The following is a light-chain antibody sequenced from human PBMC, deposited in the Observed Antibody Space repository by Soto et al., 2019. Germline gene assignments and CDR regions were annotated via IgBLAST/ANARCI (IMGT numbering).Light chain of an antibody. V-gene: IGLV2-14*01. Sequence: QSALTQPASVSGSPGQSITISCTGTSSDVGGYNYVSLYQQHPGKAPKLMIYDVSNRPSGVSNRFSGSKSGNTASLTISGLQAEDEADYYCSSYTSSSTRGVVFGGGTKLTVL. CDR1: SSDVGGYNY. CDR3: SSYTSSSTRGVV. CDR2: DVS. J-gene: IGLJ2*01.